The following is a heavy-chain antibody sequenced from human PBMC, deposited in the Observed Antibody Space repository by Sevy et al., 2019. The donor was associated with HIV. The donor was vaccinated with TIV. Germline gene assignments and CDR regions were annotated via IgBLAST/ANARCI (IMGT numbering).Heavy chain of an antibody. J-gene: IGHJ4*02. CDR2: IQYDGSNK. Sequence: GGSLRLSCAASGFSYSSYGMHWVRQAPGKGLEWVAYIQYDGSNKDYADSVKGRFTISRDNSKNTLDLQMNSLRVEDTADYYWRKEGGGEGLDYWGQGTLVTVSS. CDR1: GFSYSSYG. D-gene: IGHD2-21*01. CDR3: RKEGGGEGLDY. V-gene: IGHV3-30*02.